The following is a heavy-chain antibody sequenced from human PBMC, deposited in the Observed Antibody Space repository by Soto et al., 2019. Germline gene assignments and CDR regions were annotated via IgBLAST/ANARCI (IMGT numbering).Heavy chain of an antibody. CDR1: GGSISNYY. J-gene: IGHJ4*02. V-gene: IGHV4-30-2*05. Sequence: SETLSLTCTVSGGSISNYYWSWIRQPPGKGLEWIGYIYHSGSTYYNPSLKSRVTISADTSKNQFSLKLTSVTAADTAVYYCARGSTTEKVDSWGQGTLVTVSS. D-gene: IGHD4-17*01. CDR2: IYHSGST. CDR3: ARGSTTEKVDS.